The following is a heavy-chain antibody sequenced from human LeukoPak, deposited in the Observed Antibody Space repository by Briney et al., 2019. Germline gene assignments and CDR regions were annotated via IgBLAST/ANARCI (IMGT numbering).Heavy chain of an antibody. CDR1: GFTFSSYS. Sequence: GGSLRLSCAASGFTFSSYSMNWVRQAPGKGLEWVANIKQDGSEKYYVDSVKGRFTISRDNAKNSLYLQMNSLRAEDTAVYYCARYCSGGSCFDRWGQGTLVTVSS. J-gene: IGHJ4*02. D-gene: IGHD2-15*01. V-gene: IGHV3-7*01. CDR2: IKQDGSEK. CDR3: ARYCSGGSCFDR.